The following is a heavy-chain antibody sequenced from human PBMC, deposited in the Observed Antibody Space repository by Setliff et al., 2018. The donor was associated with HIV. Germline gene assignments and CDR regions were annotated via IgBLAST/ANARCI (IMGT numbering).Heavy chain of an antibody. J-gene: IGHJ4*02. Sequence: ASVKVSCKTSGYTFTRYGLAWVRQAPGQGLEWMGWISPNNGNTNYGQNFENRVTMTTDTSTSTAYMELSSLTSDDTAVYYCATAKEHWLSEGGFDYWGQGTLVTVSS. V-gene: IGHV1-18*01. CDR3: ATAKEHWLSEGGFDY. CDR1: GYTFTRYG. D-gene: IGHD6-19*01. CDR2: ISPNNGNT.